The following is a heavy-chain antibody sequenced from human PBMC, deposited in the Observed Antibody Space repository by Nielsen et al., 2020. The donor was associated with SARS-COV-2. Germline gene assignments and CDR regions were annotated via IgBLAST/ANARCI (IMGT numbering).Heavy chain of an antibody. J-gene: IGHJ6*02. CDR2: ISYDGSNK. Sequence: GGSLRLSCAASGFTFSSYGMHWVRQAPGKGLEWVAVISYDGSNKYYADSVKGRFTISRDSSKNTLYLQMNSLRAEDTAVYYCAKERRTTSILIYYYYGMDVWGQGTTVTVSS. V-gene: IGHV3-30*18. CDR3: AKERRTTSILIYYYYGMDV. CDR1: GFTFSSYG. D-gene: IGHD4-17*01.